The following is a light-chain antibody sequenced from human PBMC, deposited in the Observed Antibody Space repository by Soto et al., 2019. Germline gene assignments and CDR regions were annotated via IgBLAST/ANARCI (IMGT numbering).Light chain of an antibody. V-gene: IGKV1-5*02. CDR3: QQYTSYSPWT. CDR2: DAY. Sequence: QMTQSPSTLYACVGDRGTIICRASQSVNKWLAWFQQKPGKVPKLLIFDAYTLQTGVPSRFGGGGSGTEFTLTISGLQPDDFATYYCQQYTSYSPWTFGQGTKVDIK. J-gene: IGKJ1*01. CDR1: QSVNKW.